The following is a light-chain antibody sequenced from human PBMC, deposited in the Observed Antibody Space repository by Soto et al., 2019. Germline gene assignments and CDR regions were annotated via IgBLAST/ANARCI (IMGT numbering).Light chain of an antibody. CDR2: TTN. Sequence: QTVVTQEPSFSVSPGGTVTLTCGLSSGSVSASYYPSWYQQTPGQAPRTLIYTTNTRSSGVPDRFSGSILGNKAALTITGAQADDESDYYCCSYAGSYIFGTGTKVTVL. J-gene: IGLJ1*01. CDR3: CSYAGSYI. CDR1: SGSVSASYY. V-gene: IGLV8-61*01.